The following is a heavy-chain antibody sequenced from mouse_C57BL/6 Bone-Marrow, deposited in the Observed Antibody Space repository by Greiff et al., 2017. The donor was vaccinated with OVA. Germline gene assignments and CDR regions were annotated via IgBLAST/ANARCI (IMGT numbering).Heavy chain of an antibody. Sequence: VQLQQSGAELAKPGASVKLSCKASGYTFTSYWMHWVKQRPGQGLEWIGYINPSSGYTKYNQKFKDKATLTADKSSRTAYMQLISLTSEDSAVYYCSRWCYSLYYWGQGTSVTVTS. V-gene: IGHV1-7*01. CDR1: GYTFTSYW. D-gene: IGHD1-1*02. CDR3: SRWCYSLYY. CDR2: INPSSGYT. J-gene: IGHJ4*01.